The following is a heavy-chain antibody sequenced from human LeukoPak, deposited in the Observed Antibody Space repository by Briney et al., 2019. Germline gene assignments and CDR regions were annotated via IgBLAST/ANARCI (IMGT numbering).Heavy chain of an antibody. CDR2: ISYDGSNK. D-gene: IGHD3-10*01. CDR1: GFTFSSYG. Sequence: GGSLRLSCAASGFTFSSYGMHWVRQAPGKGLEWVAVISYDGSNKYYADSVKGRFTISRDNAKNSLYLQMNSLRAEDTAVYYCARDRPQGGSDAFDIWGQGTMVTVSS. V-gene: IGHV3-30*03. J-gene: IGHJ3*02. CDR3: ARDRPQGGSDAFDI.